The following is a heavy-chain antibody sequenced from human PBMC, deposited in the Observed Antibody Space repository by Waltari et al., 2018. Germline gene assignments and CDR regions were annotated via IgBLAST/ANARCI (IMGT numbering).Heavy chain of an antibody. CDR1: GGSISSGGYY. CDR2: IYHSGST. J-gene: IGHJ4*02. D-gene: IGHD6-13*01. V-gene: IGHV4-31*03. Sequence: QVQLQESGPGLVKPSQTLSLTCTVSGGSISSGGYYWSWIRQHPGKGLEWIGYIYHSGSTYYNPSLKSRVTISVDRSKNQCSLKLSSVTAADTAVYYCARVGWQQLARGPFDYWGQGTLVTVSS. CDR3: ARVGWQQLARGPFDY.